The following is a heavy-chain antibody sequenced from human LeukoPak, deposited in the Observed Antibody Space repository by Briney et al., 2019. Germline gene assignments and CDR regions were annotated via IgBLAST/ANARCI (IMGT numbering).Heavy chain of an antibody. CDR1: GFTFSSYG. J-gene: IGHJ4*02. Sequence: GRSLRLSCAASGFTFSSYGMHWVRQAPGKGLEWVAVISNDGSNKYSADSVKGRFTVSRDNSKNTLYLQMNSPRAEDTAVYYCASYSGSYYFDYWGQGTLVTVSS. CDR3: ASYSGSYYFDY. D-gene: IGHD1-26*01. V-gene: IGHV3-30*03. CDR2: ISNDGSNK.